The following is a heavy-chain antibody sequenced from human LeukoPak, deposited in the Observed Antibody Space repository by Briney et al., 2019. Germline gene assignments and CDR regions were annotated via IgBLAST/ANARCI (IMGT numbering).Heavy chain of an antibody. CDR2: IYYSGST. D-gene: IGHD3-9*01. J-gene: IGHJ4*02. CDR1: GGSVSSGSYY. V-gene: IGHV4-61*01. CDR3: ARVRVLTGYYLFDY. Sequence: SETLSLTCTVSGGSVSSGSYYWSWIRQPPGRGLEWIGYIYYSGSTNYNPSLKSRVTISVDTSKNQFSLKLSSVTAADTAVYYCARVRVLTGYYLFDYWGQGTLVTVSS.